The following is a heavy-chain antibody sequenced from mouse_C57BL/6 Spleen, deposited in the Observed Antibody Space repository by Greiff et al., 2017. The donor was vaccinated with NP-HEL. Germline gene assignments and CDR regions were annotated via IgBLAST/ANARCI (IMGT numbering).Heavy chain of an antibody. V-gene: IGHV1-7*01. CDR2: INPSSGYT. CDR1: GYTFTSSW. D-gene: IGHD3-2*02. Sequence: QVQLQQSGAELAKPGASVKLSCKASGYTFTSSWMHWVKQRPGQGLEWIGYINPSSGYTKYNQKFKDKATLTADKSSRTAYMQLSSLTYEDSAVYYCASDQEYYFDYWGQGTTLTVSS. J-gene: IGHJ2*01. CDR3: ASDQEYYFDY.